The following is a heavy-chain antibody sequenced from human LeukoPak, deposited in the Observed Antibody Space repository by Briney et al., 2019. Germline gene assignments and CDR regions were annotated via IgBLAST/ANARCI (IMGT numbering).Heavy chain of an antibody. CDR3: ARVEYYYDSSGYFDY. Sequence: GGSLRPSCAASGFTFADYGMSWVRQAPGKGLEWVSGINWNGGSTGYEDSVKGRFTISRDNAKNSLYLQMNSLRAEDTALYYCARVEYYYDSSGYFDYWGQGTLVTVSS. CDR1: GFTFADYG. V-gene: IGHV3-20*04. J-gene: IGHJ4*02. D-gene: IGHD3-22*01. CDR2: INWNGGST.